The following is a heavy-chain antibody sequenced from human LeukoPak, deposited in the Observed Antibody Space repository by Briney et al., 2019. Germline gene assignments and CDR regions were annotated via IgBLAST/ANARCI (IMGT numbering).Heavy chain of an antibody. CDR3: ARGYFGTIEGVQGRLFDC. Sequence: PGGSLRLSCAASGFTFSSYEMNCVRQAPGKGLEGVSYLSSSESTIYYVDSVKGRFTISRDNSNNTLYLQMISLRAEDRAVYYCARGYFGTIEGVQGRLFDCWGQGTLVTVSS. J-gene: IGHJ4*02. CDR2: LSSSESTI. CDR1: GFTFSSYE. D-gene: IGHD1-26*01. V-gene: IGHV3-48*03.